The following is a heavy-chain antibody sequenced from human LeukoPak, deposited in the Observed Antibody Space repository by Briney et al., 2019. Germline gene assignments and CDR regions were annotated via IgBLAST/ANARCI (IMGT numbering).Heavy chain of an antibody. CDR1: GGTFSSYA. J-gene: IGHJ6*03. D-gene: IGHD7-27*01. CDR3: AREGGLGISVYYYYYMDV. CDR2: IIPIFGTA. Sequence: ASVKVSCKASGGTFSSYAIGWVRQAPGQGLEWMGRIIPIFGTANYAQKFQGSVTITTDESTSTAYMELSSLRSEDTAVYYCAREGGLGISVYYYYYMDVWGKGTTVTVSS. V-gene: IGHV1-69*05.